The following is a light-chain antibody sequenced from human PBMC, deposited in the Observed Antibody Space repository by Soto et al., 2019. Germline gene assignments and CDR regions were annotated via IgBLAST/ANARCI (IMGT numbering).Light chain of an antibody. Sequence: EIVLTQSPATLSLSPGERATLSCRASQSVSSYLAWYQQKPGQAPRLLIYDASNRATGIPARFSGSGSGTDFTLTISSLEPEDFAVYYCQQRSQWPSSLPFGGGPKVDIK. CDR3: QQRSQWPSSLP. J-gene: IGKJ4*01. V-gene: IGKV3-11*01. CDR1: QSVSSY. CDR2: DAS.